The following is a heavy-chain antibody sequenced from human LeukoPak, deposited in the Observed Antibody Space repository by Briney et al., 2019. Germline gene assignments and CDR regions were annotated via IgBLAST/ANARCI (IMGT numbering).Heavy chain of an antibody. D-gene: IGHD1-26*01. V-gene: IGHV4-59*01. CDR2: IYHTGST. CDR1: GGSISSYY. J-gene: IGHJ4*02. Sequence: SETLSLTCTVSGGSISSYYWSWIRQPSGKGLEWMGYIYHTGSTNYNPSLKSRVTISVDTSKNQFSLKLSSVTAADTAVYYCARTYSETSIDYWGQGTLVTVSS. CDR3: ARTYSETSIDY.